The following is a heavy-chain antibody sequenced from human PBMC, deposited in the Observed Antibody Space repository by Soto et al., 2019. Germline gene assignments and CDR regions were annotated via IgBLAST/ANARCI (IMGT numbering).Heavy chain of an antibody. V-gene: IGHV2-5*02. D-gene: IGHD6-19*01. CDR1: GFSLYERAVG. CDR3: AHGSGWLFDY. Sequence: QITLEESGPTLVKPTQTLTLTCTFSGFSLYERAVGVGWSRQPPGKALEWLAFTYWDDDNHYSPSLKNRLTITTDTTKNQVVLTMTNTDPADTATYYCAHGSGWLFDYWGQGPLVTVSS. CDR2: TYWDDDN. J-gene: IGHJ4*02.